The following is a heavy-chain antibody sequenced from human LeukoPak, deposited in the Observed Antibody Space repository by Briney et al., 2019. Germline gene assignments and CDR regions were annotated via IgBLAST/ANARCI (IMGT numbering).Heavy chain of an antibody. CDR2: ISGSGGST. V-gene: IGHV3-23*01. D-gene: IGHD6-13*01. CDR1: GFTFSSYA. CDR3: AKAASIAAAGTSVFDM. Sequence: GGSLRLSCAASGFTFSSYAMHWVRQAPGKGLEWVSAISGSGGSTYYADSVKGRFTISRDNSKNTLYLQMNSLRAEDTAVYYCAKAASIAAAGTSVFDMWGQGTMVTVS. J-gene: IGHJ3*02.